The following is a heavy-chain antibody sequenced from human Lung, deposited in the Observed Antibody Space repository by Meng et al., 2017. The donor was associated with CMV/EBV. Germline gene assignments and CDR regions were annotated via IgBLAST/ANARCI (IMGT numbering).Heavy chain of an antibody. CDR2: IYYSGTT. CDR1: GGSISSGTYF. CDR3: ARDAEGGSSWTKIDY. D-gene: IGHD6-13*01. Sequence: GSLRLXXTVSGGSISSGTYFWGWIRQTPGKGLEWIGSIYYSGTTYHNPSLKSRVSMSVDTSKNQFSLVLRSVTAADSAVYYCARDAEGGSSWTKIDYWGRGXLVTVSS. V-gene: IGHV4-39*07. J-gene: IGHJ4*02.